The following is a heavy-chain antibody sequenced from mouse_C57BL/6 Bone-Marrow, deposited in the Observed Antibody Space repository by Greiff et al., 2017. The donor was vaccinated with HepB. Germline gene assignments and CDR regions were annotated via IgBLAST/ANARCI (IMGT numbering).Heavy chain of an antibody. J-gene: IGHJ3*02. V-gene: IGHV14-4*01. D-gene: IGHD2-2*01. CDR2: IDPENGDT. CDR3: TGGWLRA. CDR1: GFNIKDDY. Sequence: VQLKQSGAELVRPGASVKLSCTASGFNIKDDYMHWVKQRPEQGLEWIGWIDPENGDTEYASKFQGKATITADTSSNTAYLQLSSLTSEDTAVYYGTGGWLRAWGQGTLVTVSA.